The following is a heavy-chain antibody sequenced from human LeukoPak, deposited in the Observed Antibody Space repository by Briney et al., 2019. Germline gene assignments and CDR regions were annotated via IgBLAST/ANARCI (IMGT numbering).Heavy chain of an antibody. Sequence: GRSLRLSCAASGFTFSSYAMNWVRQAPGKGLEWVSTISGSGGSTYYADSVKGRFTISRGNSKNTLYLQMNSLRAEDTAVYYCAKEWKTTGITGNTEFDYWGQGTLVTVSS. CDR1: GFTFSSYA. CDR2: ISGSGGST. D-gene: IGHD1-7*01. J-gene: IGHJ4*02. CDR3: AKEWKTTGITGNTEFDY. V-gene: IGHV3-23*01.